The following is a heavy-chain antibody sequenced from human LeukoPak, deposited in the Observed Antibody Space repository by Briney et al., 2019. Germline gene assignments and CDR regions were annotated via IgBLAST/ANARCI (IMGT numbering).Heavy chain of an antibody. J-gene: IGHJ5*02. V-gene: IGHV4-4*07. CDR3: ARHRVEWLTPAYNWFDP. D-gene: IGHD3-3*01. Sequence: SETLSLTCTVSGGSFSNYYWSWIRQPAGKGLEWIGRIYTSGSTNYNPSLKSRVTISVDTSKNQFFLKLSSVTAADTAVYYCARHRVEWLTPAYNWFDPWGQGTLVTVSS. CDR2: IYTSGST. CDR1: GGSFSNYY.